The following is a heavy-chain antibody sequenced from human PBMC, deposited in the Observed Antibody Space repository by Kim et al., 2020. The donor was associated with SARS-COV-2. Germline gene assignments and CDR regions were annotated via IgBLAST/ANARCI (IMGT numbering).Heavy chain of an antibody. D-gene: IGHD2-15*01. CDR1: GGTFSSYA. CDR3: ARAGAGYCSGGSCYNDY. Sequence: SVKVSCKASGGTFSSYAISWVRQAPGQGLEWMGGIIPIFGTANYAQKFQGRVTITADESTSTAYMELSSLRSEDTAVYYCARAGAGYCSGGSCYNDYWGQGTLVTVSS. J-gene: IGHJ4*02. V-gene: IGHV1-69*13. CDR2: IIPIFGTA.